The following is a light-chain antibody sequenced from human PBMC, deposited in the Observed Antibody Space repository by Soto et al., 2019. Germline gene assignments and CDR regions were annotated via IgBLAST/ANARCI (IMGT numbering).Light chain of an antibody. CDR1: YGSVSSSYY. CDR2: NTN. J-gene: IGLJ3*02. V-gene: IGLV8-61*01. CDR3: VLYMGGGIGV. Sequence: QAVVTQEPSFSVSPGGTVTLTCGLNYGSVSSSYYPTWYQQTPGQPPRTLIYNTNIRSSGVPDRFSGSILGHKAALTITGAQADDESDYYCVLYMGGGIGVFGGGTKVTVL.